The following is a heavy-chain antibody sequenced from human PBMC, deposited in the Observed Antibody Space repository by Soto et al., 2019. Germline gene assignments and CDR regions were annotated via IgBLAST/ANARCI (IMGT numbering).Heavy chain of an antibody. CDR1: GGSLSSGGYS. V-gene: IGHV4-30-2*01. J-gene: IGHJ4*01. Sequence: SETLSLTCAVPGGSLSSGGYSWSWIRQPPGKGLEWIGYMYHSGSTYYNPSLKSRVTISIDRSKNQFSLKLSSVTAADTAVYYCAVEDSLWGSYRFFDYWGHGTLVTVSS. D-gene: IGHD3-16*02. CDR2: MYHSGST. CDR3: AVEDSLWGSYRFFDY.